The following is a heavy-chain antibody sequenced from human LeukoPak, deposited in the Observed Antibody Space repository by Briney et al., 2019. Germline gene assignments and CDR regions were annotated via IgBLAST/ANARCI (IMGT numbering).Heavy chain of an antibody. CDR3: AKEQVDGDYATFDY. CDR1: GFTFSSYG. Sequence: PGGSLRLSCAASGFTFSSYGMHWVRQAPGKGLEWVAVISYDGSNKYYADSVKGRFTISRDNSKNTLYLQMNSLRAEDTAVYYCAKEQVDGDYATFDYWGQGTLVTVSS. CDR2: ISYDGSNK. J-gene: IGHJ4*02. V-gene: IGHV3-30*18. D-gene: IGHD4-17*01.